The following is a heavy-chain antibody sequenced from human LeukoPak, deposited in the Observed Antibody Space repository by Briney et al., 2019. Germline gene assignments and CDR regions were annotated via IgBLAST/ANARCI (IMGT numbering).Heavy chain of an antibody. V-gene: IGHV3-7*01. D-gene: IGHD3-10*01. CDR3: ASRESSMARSH. CDR2: INEDGSVQ. J-gene: IGHJ4*02. Sequence: GGSLRLSCAASGFIISDYWMNWVRQVPGKGLEWVANINEDGSVQDYVDSVRGRFTISRDNARNSVYLQMNSLRVEDTAVYYCASRESSMARSHWGQGTLVTVSS. CDR1: GFIISDYW.